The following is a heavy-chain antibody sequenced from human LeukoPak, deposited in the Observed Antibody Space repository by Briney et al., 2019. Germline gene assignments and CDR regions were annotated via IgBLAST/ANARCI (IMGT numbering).Heavy chain of an antibody. J-gene: IGHJ4*02. CDR1: GFTFSSYA. CDR2: IFSGGNT. V-gene: IGHV3-53*01. D-gene: IGHD3-10*01. Sequence: GGSLRLSCAASGFTFSSYAMSWVRQAPGKGLEWVSVIFSGGNTYYADSVKGRFTISRDNSKNTLYLQMNSLRAEDTAVYYCARVGGIGDDYGDYWGQGTLVTVSS. CDR3: ARVGGIGDDYGDY.